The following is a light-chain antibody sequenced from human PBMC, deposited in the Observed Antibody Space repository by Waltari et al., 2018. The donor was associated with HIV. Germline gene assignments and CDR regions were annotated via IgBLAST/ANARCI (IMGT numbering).Light chain of an antibody. CDR1: TSDFGAYDS. CDR2: GVS. J-gene: IGLJ3*02. Sequence: QSALTQPASVSGSPGQSIIIPCTGTTSDFGAYDSVSWYQQQPGKAPKLIIFGVSKRPSCVSNRFSGSKYGNTASLTISGLQTEDEADYYCSSYASDTVGLFGGGTKLTVL. V-gene: IGLV2-14*03. CDR3: SSYASDTVGL.